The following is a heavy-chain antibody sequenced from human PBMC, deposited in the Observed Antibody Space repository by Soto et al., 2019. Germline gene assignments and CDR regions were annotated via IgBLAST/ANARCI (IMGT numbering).Heavy chain of an antibody. CDR1: GGSICSGGYY. D-gene: IGHD3-3*01. J-gene: IGHJ3*02. CDR2: IYYSGST. CDR3: ARDRMYYDFWSGPPSGDAFDI. Sequence: SETLSLTCTVSGGSICSGGYYRSWIRQHPGKGLEWIGYIYYSGSTYYNPSLKSRVTISVDTSKNQFSLKLSSVTAADTAVYYCARDRMYYDFWSGPPSGDAFDIWGQGTMVTVSS. V-gene: IGHV4-31*03.